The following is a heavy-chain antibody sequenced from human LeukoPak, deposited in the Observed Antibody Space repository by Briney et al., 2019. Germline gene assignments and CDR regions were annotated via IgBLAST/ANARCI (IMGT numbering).Heavy chain of an antibody. J-gene: IGHJ4*02. D-gene: IGHD4-17*01. CDR3: ARESYGDSYFDY. Sequence: GGSLRLSCAASGFTFSSYEMNWVRQAPGKGLEGVSYISSSGSTIYYADSVKGRFTISRDNAKNSLYMQMNSLRAEDTAVYYCARESYGDSYFDYWGQGTLVTVSS. CDR2: ISSSGSTI. CDR1: GFTFSSYE. V-gene: IGHV3-48*03.